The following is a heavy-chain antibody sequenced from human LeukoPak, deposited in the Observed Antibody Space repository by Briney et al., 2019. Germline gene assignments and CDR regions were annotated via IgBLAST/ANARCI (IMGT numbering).Heavy chain of an antibody. CDR1: GFTFSSYE. D-gene: IGHD2-15*01. Sequence: GGSLRLSCAASGFTFSSYEMNWVRQAPGKGLEWVSYISSSGSTIYYAGSVKGRFTISRDNAKNSLYLQMSSLRAEDTAVYYCASEGYDYGDYWGQGTLVTVSS. CDR2: ISSSGSTI. V-gene: IGHV3-48*03. CDR3: ASEGYDYGDY. J-gene: IGHJ4*02.